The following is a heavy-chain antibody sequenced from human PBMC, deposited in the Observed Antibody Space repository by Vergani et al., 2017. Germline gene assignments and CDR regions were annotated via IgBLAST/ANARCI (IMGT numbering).Heavy chain of an antibody. CDR2: IFYSGNT. CDR1: GGSISSGDHC. J-gene: IGHJ6*03. CDR3: ARVDTQVPATSHFHYMDG. Sequence: QVQLQESGPGVVKPSQTLSLTCAVPGGSISSGDHCWTWIRQRPGKGLEWIGYIFYSGNTYDNPSLRSRLTISVDTSQNQFSLKLRSVTAADTAVYYCARVDTQVPATSHFHYMDGWGKGTTVVVSS. D-gene: IGHD6-25*01. V-gene: IGHV4-31*11.